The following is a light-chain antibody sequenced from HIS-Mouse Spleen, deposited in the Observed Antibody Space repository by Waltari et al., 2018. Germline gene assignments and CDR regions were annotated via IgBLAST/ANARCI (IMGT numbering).Light chain of an antibody. V-gene: IGLV3-21*03. CDR2: DDS. CDR1: NIGSKS. CDR3: QVWDSSSDHYV. Sequence: SYVLTQPPSVSVAPGKTARITCGGNNIGSKSVHWYQQKPGQAPLLVVYDDSDRHSGIPERFSGSNSGNTATLTISRVEAGDEADYYCQVWDSSSDHYVFGTGTKVTVL. J-gene: IGLJ1*01.